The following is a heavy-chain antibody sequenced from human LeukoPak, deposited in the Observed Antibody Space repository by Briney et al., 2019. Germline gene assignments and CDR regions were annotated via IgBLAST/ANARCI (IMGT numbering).Heavy chain of an antibody. CDR3: AKSGRLTVVVVAAVYGMDV. D-gene: IGHD2-15*01. V-gene: IGHV3-23*01. CDR2: ISSSGSGDNT. J-gene: IGHJ6*02. Sequence: GGSLRLSCAASGVTLSTYAMSWARQAPGKGLEWVSGISSSGSGDNTYYADSVKGRFTISRDSSKNTLFLHMNTLRAEDTAIYYCAKSGRLTVVVVAAVYGMDVWGQGTTVTVSS. CDR1: GVTLSTYA.